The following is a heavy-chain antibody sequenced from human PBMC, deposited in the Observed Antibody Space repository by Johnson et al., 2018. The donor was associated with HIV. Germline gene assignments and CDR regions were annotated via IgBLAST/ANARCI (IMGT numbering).Heavy chain of an antibody. Sequence: VQLVESRGGVVRPGGSLRLSCAASGFTFDDYGMSWVRQAPGKGLEWVSVIYSGGSTYYADSVKGRFTISRDNARNSVFLQMNSLRAEDTAVYYCARDRGSMPAVAFDIWGQGTMVTVSS. CDR1: GFTFDDYG. CDR3: ARDRGSMPAVAFDI. V-gene: IGHV3-20*04. J-gene: IGHJ3*02. CDR2: IYSGGST. D-gene: IGHD2-2*01.